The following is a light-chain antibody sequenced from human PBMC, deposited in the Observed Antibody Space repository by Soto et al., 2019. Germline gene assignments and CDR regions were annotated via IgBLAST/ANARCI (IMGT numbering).Light chain of an antibody. J-gene: IGKJ1*01. CDR3: QQYNRWWT. CDR1: QSVTTN. CDR2: GAS. V-gene: IGKV3-15*01. Sequence: EVVMKQSPATLSVSPGERATLSCRASQSVTTNMAWYQQKPGQAPRLLIYGASTRATGIPARFSGSGSGTEFTLTINSLQSEDFAVYYCQQYNRWWTFGLGTKVDIK.